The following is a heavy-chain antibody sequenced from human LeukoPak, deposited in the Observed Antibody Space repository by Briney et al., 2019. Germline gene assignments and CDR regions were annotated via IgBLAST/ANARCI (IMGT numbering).Heavy chain of an antibody. CDR1: GFTVSSNY. V-gene: IGHV3-30-3*01. CDR3: ARDTLY. Sequence: GGSLRLSCAASGFTVSSNYMSWVRQAPGKGLEWVAVISYDGSNKYYADSVKGRFTISRDNSKNTLYLQMNSLRAEDTAVYYCARDTLYWGQGTLVTVSS. CDR2: ISYDGSNK. J-gene: IGHJ4*02.